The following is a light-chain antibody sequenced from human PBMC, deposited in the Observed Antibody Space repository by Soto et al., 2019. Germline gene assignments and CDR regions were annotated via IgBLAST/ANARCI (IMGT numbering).Light chain of an antibody. CDR1: SGHSNYA. CDR2: VNSGGSH. Sequence: QSVLTQSPSASASLGASVKLTCTLSSGHSNYAIAWHQQQPEKGPRYLMKVNSGGSHIKGDGIPDRFSGSSSGAERYLFISSLQSEDEADYYFQTCGTGSAIVVFGGGTQLTVL. CDR3: QTCGTGSAIVV. V-gene: IGLV4-69*01. J-gene: IGLJ7*01.